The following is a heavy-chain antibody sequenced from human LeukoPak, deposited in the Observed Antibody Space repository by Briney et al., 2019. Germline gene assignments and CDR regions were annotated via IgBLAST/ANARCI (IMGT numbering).Heavy chain of an antibody. Sequence: PGGSLRLSCAASGFTVSSTYMNWVRQAPGRGLEWVSVIYNGGSTSDADSVKGRFRVYRDNSKNTLYQQMNTLGVEDTSVYYCARARNSGYDVLDYWGQGTLVTLSS. CDR2: IYNGGST. CDR3: ARARNSGYDVLDY. CDR1: GFTVSSTY. J-gene: IGHJ4*02. V-gene: IGHV3-53*01. D-gene: IGHD5-12*01.